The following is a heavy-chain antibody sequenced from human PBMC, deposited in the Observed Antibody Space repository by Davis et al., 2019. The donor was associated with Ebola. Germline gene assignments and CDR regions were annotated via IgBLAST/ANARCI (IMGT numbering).Heavy chain of an antibody. Sequence: PGGSLRLSCAASGFTFSSYAMSWVRQAPGKGLEWVSAISGSGGSTYYADSVKGRFTISRDNSKNTLYLQMNSLRAEDTAVYYCARGDMVQGVIQFDYWGQGTLVTVSS. V-gene: IGHV3-23*01. CDR2: ISGSGGST. CDR1: GFTFSSYA. J-gene: IGHJ4*02. D-gene: IGHD3-10*01. CDR3: ARGDMVQGVIQFDY.